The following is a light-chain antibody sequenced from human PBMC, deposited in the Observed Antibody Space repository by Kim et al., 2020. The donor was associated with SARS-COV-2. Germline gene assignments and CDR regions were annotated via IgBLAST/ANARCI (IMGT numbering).Light chain of an antibody. CDR2: GAS. CDR1: QSVSIY. V-gene: IGKV3-15*01. J-gene: IGKJ1*01. Sequence: SVSPGGRASLACRTSQSVSIYFAWYQQKPGQAPRLLIYGASTRATGIPARFSGSGSGTVFTFTISSLQSEDFAVYYCQQYKNWWTFGQGTKVDIK. CDR3: QQYKNWWT.